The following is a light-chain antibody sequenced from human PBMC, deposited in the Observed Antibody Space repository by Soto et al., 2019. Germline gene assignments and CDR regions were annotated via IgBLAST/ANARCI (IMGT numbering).Light chain of an antibody. CDR1: SSNIGTNT. CDR2: SDN. Sequence: QSVLTQPPSASGTPGQRVTISCSGSSSNIGTNTLIWYQQLPGAAPKLLIYSDNQRPSGVPARFSGSNSGPSASLAIGGLQSEDXXDYCCAPCYVSLVVFGGGTKVTVL. V-gene: IGLV1-44*01. CDR3: APCYVSLVV. J-gene: IGLJ2*01.